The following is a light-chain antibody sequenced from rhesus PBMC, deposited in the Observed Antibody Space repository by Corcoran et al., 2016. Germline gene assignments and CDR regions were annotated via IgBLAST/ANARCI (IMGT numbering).Light chain of an antibody. Sequence: DIQMTQSPSSLSASAGDTVTITCRASQSIGSWVAWYQQKPGKAPKLLIDKASSLQSGVPSRFSGSGSGTDFTLTISSLQSGDFSTYYCQQYSSSPYSFGQGTKLEIK. V-gene: IGKV1-22*01. CDR1: QSIGSW. CDR3: QQYSSSPYS. CDR2: KAS. J-gene: IGKJ2*01.